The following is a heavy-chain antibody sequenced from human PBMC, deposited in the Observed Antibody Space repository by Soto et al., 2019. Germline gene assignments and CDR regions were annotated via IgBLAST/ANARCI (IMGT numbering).Heavy chain of an antibody. V-gene: IGHV4-30-4*01. J-gene: IGHJ6*02. CDR2: IYYSGST. CDR3: ARAEGQNYYYGMDV. Sequence: PSETLSLTCTVSGGSISSGDYYWSWIRQPPGKGLEWIGYIYYSGSTYYNPSLKSRVTISVDTSKNQFSLKLSSVTAADTAVYYCARAEGQNYYYGMDVWGQGTTVTVSS. CDR1: GGSISSGDYY.